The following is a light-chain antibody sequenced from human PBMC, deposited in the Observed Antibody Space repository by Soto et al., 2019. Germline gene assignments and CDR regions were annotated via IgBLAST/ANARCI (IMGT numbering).Light chain of an antibody. J-gene: IGKJ1*01. CDR1: QSFGTNY. CDR3: QQYSSSRT. V-gene: IGKV3-20*01. Sequence: EIVLTHSPGTLSLSPGEIVTLSCRASQSFGTNYLAWYLQQPGQAPRLLIYATSSRATGIPDRFSGSGSGTDFTLTITRLEPEDFAVYYCQQYSSSRTFGQGTKVDIK. CDR2: ATS.